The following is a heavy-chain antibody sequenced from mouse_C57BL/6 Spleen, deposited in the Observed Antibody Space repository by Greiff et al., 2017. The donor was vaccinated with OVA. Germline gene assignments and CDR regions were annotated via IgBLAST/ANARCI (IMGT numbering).Heavy chain of an antibody. V-gene: IGHV1-19*01. CDR3: ARRHYHYAMDY. D-gene: IGHD5-5*01. J-gene: IGHJ4*01. Sequence: EVKLQQSGPVLVKPGASVKMSCKASGYTFTDYYMNWVKQSHGKSLEWIGVINPYNGGTSYNQKFKGKATLTVDKSSSTAYMELNSLTSEDSAVYYCARRHYHYAMDYWGQGTSVTVSS. CDR1: GYTFTDYY. CDR2: INPYNGGT.